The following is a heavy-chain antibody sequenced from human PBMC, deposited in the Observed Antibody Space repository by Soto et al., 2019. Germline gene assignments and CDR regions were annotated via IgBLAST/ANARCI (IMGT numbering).Heavy chain of an antibody. V-gene: IGHV4-59*08. Sequence: SETLSLTCTVSGGSISSYYWSWIRQPPGKGLEWIGYIHYSGSTNYNPSLKSRVTISVDTSKNQFSLKLSSVTAADTAVYYCARHIDYDILTGYCNWFDPWGQGTLVTV. CDR1: GGSISSYY. J-gene: IGHJ5*02. CDR2: IHYSGST. D-gene: IGHD3-9*01. CDR3: ARHIDYDILTGYCNWFDP.